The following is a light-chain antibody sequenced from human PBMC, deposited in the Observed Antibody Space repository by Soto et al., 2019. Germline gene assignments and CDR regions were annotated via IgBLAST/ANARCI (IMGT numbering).Light chain of an antibody. CDR2: YDS. CDR3: QVWDSSSDPDVV. CDR1: NIGSKR. J-gene: IGLJ2*01. Sequence: SYELTQPPSVSVAPGKTARITCGENNIGSKRVHWYQQKPGQAPVLVIYYDSDRPSGIPERFSGSNSGNTATLTISRVEAGDEADYYCQVWDSSSDPDVVFGGGTKVTVL. V-gene: IGLV3-21*04.